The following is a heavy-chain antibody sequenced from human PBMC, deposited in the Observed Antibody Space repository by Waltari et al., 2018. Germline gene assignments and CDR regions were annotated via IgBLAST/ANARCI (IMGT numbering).Heavy chain of an antibody. Sequence: QVKLLQSGAEVKKPGPSVKVSCKASGGSFRNYAISWVRQAPGQGLEWMGGIIPLFGKTNYAQKFQGRLTITADESTTIAYMDLSSLRFEDTAVYYCARGSYSSSWFNLKAFHIRGQGTMVTVSS. D-gene: IGHD6-13*01. CDR2: IIPLFGKT. V-gene: IGHV1-69*01. CDR3: ARGSYSSSWFNLKAFHI. CDR1: GGSFRNYA. J-gene: IGHJ3*02.